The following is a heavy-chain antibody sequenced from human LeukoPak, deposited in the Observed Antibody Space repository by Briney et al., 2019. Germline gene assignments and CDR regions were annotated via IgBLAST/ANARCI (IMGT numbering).Heavy chain of an antibody. CDR1: GDSVSSNSAA. J-gene: IGHJ2*01. CDR2: TYYRSKWYN. D-gene: IGHD6-25*01. CDR3: ASDYVAADNWYFDL. V-gene: IGHV6-1*01. Sequence: SRTLSLTCVISGDSVSSNSAAWHWIRQSPSRGLEWLGRTYYRSKWYNDYAVSVKSRITINPDTSKNQFSLQLNSVTPEDTAVYYCASDYVAADNWYFDLWGRGTLVTVSS.